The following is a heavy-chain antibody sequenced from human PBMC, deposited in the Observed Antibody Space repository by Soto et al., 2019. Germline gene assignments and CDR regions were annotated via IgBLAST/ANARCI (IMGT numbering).Heavy chain of an antibody. Sequence: EVQLLESGGGLVQPGGSLRLSCAASGFRLSGSAVSWVRQAPGKGLEWVSSMTVTGDSAFYSDSVKGRFTISRDISNSTRYKQMASVRAEDTAVYYCAKNGCGCGACYAYNYYVDVWGIGTTVTVSS. CDR1: GFRLSGSA. CDR3: AKNGCGCGACYAYNYYVDV. D-gene: IGHD2-21*01. V-gene: IGHV3-23*01. J-gene: IGHJ6*03. CDR2: MTVTGDSA.